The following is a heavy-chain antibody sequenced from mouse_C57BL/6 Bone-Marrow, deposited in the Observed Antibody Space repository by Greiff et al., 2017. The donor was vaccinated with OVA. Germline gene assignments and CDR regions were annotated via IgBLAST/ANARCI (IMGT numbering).Heavy chain of an antibody. Sequence: VQLVESGAELVKPGASVKMSCKASGYTFTSYWITWVKQRPGQGLEWIGDIYPGSGSTNYNEKFKSKATLTVDTSSSTAYMQLSSLTSEDSAVYYCARGAYVAWFAYWGQGTLVTVSA. CDR1: GYTFTSYW. D-gene: IGHD1-1*01. CDR3: ARGAYVAWFAY. CDR2: IYPGSGST. J-gene: IGHJ3*01. V-gene: IGHV1-55*01.